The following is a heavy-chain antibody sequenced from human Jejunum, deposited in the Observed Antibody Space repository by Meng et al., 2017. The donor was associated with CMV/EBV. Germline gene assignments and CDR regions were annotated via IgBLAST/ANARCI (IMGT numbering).Heavy chain of an antibody. CDR3: ARLPWRYYFDN. CDR1: GGSISSSSDY. D-gene: IGHD1-1*01. J-gene: IGHJ4*02. V-gene: IGHV4-39*07. Sequence: VSGGSISSSSDYWGWVLQPPGKGLEWIASIYYSGNTHYNPSLKSRVTISVDTSRNRFSLKLTSVTAADTAVYYCARLPWRYYFDNWGQGTLVTVSS. CDR2: IYYSGNT.